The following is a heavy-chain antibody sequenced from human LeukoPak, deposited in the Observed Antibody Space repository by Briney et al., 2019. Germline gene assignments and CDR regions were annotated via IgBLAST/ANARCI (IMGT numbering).Heavy chain of an antibody. Sequence: SETLSLTCAVYGGFFSDYYWSWIRQPPGKGLEWIGEINHSGSTNYNASLKSRVTISVDTSKNQFSLRLSSVTAADTAMYYCAPRGDIEHSYGYGKWFDPWGQGTRVTVSS. CDR2: INHSGST. CDR1: GGFFSDYY. CDR3: APRGDIEHSYGYGKWFDP. D-gene: IGHD5-18*01. V-gene: IGHV4-34*01. J-gene: IGHJ5*02.